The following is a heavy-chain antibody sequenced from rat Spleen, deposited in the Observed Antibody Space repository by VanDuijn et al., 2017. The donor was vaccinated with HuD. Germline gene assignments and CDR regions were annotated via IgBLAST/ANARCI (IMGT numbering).Heavy chain of an antibody. J-gene: IGHJ3*01. CDR2: ISYDGTRT. Sequence: EVQLVESGGGAVQPGRSMKLSCAASGLSFSNYDMAWVRQAPTKGLEWVASISYDGTRTFYRDSMKGRFTVSRDNAKSTLYLQMDSLRSEDTATYYSTTGYYGYKGWFAFWGQGTLVTVSS. D-gene: IGHD1-9*01. CDR3: TTGYYGYKGWFAF. V-gene: IGHV5-20*01. CDR1: GLSFSNYD.